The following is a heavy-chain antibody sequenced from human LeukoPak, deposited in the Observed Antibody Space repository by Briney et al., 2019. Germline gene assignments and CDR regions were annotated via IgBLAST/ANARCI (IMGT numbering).Heavy chain of an antibody. J-gene: IGHJ4*02. CDR1: GGSFSGYY. D-gene: IGHD3-22*01. V-gene: IGHV3-15*01. CDR3: TTGLEVVVITPFDY. CDR2: IKSKTDGGTT. Sequence: PSETLSLTCAVYGGSFSGYYWSWIRQPPGKGLEWVGRIKSKTDGGTTDYAAPVKGRFTISRDDSKNTLYLQMNSLKTEDTAVYYCTTGLEVVVITPFDYWGQGTLVTVSS.